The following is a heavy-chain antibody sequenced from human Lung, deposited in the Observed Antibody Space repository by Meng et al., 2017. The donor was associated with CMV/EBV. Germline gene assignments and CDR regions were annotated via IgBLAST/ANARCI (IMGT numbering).Heavy chain of an antibody. J-gene: IGHJ4*02. CDR1: GFTFSSYE. CDR3: ARMGRSAAFDY. Sequence: GGSLRLSCAASGFTFSSYELNCVRQAPGKGLGWFSYISKSGLAIYYGDSVKGRFTITRDNAKNSLYLQMNSLRAEDTAVYYCARMGRSAAFDYLGQRALVTVSS. V-gene: IGHV3-48*03. D-gene: IGHD6-13*01. CDR2: ISKSGLAI.